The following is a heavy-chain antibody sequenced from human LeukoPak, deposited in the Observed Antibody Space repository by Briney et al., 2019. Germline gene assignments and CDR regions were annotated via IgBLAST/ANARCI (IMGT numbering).Heavy chain of an antibody. CDR3: VKDLVNYCDSGGYYSPFDY. Sequence: PGGSLRLSCAASGFTFSNYAMSWVRQAPGKGLEWVSAISGGGGSTYYADSVKGRFTISRDNSKNTLYLQMNSLRAEDTAVYYCVKDLVNYCDSGGYYSPFDYWGQGTLVTVSS. CDR1: GFTFSNYA. CDR2: ISGGGGST. J-gene: IGHJ4*02. V-gene: IGHV3-23*01. D-gene: IGHD3-22*01.